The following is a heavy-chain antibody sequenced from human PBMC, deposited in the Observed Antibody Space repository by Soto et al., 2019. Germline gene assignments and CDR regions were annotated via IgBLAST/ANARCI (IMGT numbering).Heavy chain of an antibody. J-gene: IGHJ4*02. CDR1: GFTFDDYT. CDR2: ISWDGGST. Sequence: EVQLVESGGVVVQPGGSLRLSCAASGFTFDDYTMHWVRQAPGKGLEWVSLISWDGGSTYYADSVKGRFTISRDNSKNSLYLQMNSLRTEDTALYYCAKDQEYGIAAAGNYFDYGGQGTLVTVSS. D-gene: IGHD6-13*01. V-gene: IGHV3-43*01. CDR3: AKDQEYGIAAAGNYFDY.